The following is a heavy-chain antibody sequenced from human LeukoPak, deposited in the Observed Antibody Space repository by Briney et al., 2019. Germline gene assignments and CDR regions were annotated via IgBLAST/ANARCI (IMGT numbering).Heavy chain of an antibody. CDR3: ASPRGRYQDSSNYAFAN. Sequence: GSLRLSCAASGFTFSAYAMHWVRQAPGKGLEWVAVILFDGRKTFYADSVKGRFTISRDNSKNTLFLQMNSLRPDDTAVYYCASPRGRYQDSSNYAFANWGQGTLVTVSS. J-gene: IGHJ4*02. CDR2: ILFDGRKT. CDR1: GFTFSAYA. V-gene: IGHV3-30*04. D-gene: IGHD3-16*02.